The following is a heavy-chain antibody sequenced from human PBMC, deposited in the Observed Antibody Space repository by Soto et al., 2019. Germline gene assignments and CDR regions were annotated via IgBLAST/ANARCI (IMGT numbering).Heavy chain of an antibody. CDR2: ISGSGGST. J-gene: IGHJ6*03. V-gene: IGHV3-23*01. CDR1: GFTFSSYA. Sequence: EVQLLESGGGLVQPGGSLRLSCAASGFTFSSYAMSWVRQAPGKGLEWVSAISGSGGSTYYADSVKGRFTISRDNSKNTLYLQMTSLRAEDTAVYYCAKARPPHYYGSGSYRRYYYMDVWGKGTTVTVSS. D-gene: IGHD3-10*01. CDR3: AKARPPHYYGSGSYRRYYYMDV.